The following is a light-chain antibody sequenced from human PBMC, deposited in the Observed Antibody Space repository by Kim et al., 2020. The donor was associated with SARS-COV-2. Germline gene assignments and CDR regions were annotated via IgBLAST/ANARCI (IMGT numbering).Light chain of an antibody. Sequence: SYELTQPPSVSVAPGKTATITCGGSNLEVKSMHWYQQKPGLAPVVVIYYDSDRPSGIPERVSGSKSENTATLTISRVEAGDEADYYCQVWDGDTYHWVFG. J-gene: IGLJ3*02. CDR3: QVWDGDTYHWV. CDR1: NLEVKS. CDR2: YDS. V-gene: IGLV3-21*04.